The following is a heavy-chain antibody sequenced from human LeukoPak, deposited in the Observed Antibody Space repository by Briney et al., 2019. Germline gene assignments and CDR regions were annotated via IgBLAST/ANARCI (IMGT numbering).Heavy chain of an antibody. CDR3: ASGSGGYSVPRIDF. CDR1: GYTFTNYY. V-gene: IGHV1-46*03. J-gene: IGHJ4*02. D-gene: IGHD3-22*01. Sequence: ASVKVSCKASGYTFTNYYIHWVRQAPGQGLEWMGIINPSGGSTFYTQKFQGRVTMTRDTSTSTVYMELSSLRSEDTAVYYGASGSGGYSVPRIDFWGQGTLVTVS. CDR2: INPSGGST.